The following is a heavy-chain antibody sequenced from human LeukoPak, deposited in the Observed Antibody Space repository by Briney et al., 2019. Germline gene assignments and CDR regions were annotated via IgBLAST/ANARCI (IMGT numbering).Heavy chain of an antibody. J-gene: IGHJ6*02. D-gene: IGHD2-2*02. Sequence: GGSLRLSCAASGFTVSSNYMSWVRQAPGKGLEWVSVIYSRGSTYYADSVKGRFTISRDNSKNTLYLQMNSLRAEDTAVYYCARGLYCSSTNCSTSYYYYYGMDVWGQGTTVTVSS. CDR1: GFTVSSNY. CDR2: IYSRGST. V-gene: IGHV3-66*01. CDR3: ARGLYCSSTNCSTSYYYYYGMDV.